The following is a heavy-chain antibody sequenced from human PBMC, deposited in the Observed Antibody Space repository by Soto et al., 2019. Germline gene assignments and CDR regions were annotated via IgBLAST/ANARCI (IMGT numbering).Heavy chain of an antibody. CDR3: ASDQESSSWYGAFDI. Sequence: EVQLVETGGGLMQPGGSLRLSCAASGFTVSSNYMSWVRQAPGKGLEWVSVTYSDGSTYYADSVKGRFTISRDNSKNTLYLQMNSLRAEDTAVYYCASDQESSSWYGAFDIGGQGTMVTFSS. CDR2: TYSDGST. D-gene: IGHD6-13*01. V-gene: IGHV3-53*02. J-gene: IGHJ3*02. CDR1: GFTVSSNY.